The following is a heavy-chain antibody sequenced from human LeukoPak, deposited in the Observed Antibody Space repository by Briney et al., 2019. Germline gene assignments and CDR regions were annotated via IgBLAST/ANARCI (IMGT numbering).Heavy chain of an antibody. V-gene: IGHV3-73*01. Sequence: GGSLTLSCAAAGMSLSDSAMNWVRQAPGKWLEWLAHIRSRTKGYATAYAASVTGRFVISRGDVKNMAFLQMTSLETEDTAVYYCIRHVEFQRPYWAQGVQVTVSS. J-gene: IGHJ4*02. CDR3: IRHVEFQRPY. CDR2: IRSRTKGYAT. CDR1: GMSLSDSA. D-gene: IGHD3-10*01.